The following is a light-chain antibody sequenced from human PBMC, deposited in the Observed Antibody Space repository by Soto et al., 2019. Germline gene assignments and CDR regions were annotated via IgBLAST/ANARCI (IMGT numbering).Light chain of an antibody. V-gene: IGKV3-20*01. CDR1: QTVSSSY. Sequence: EIVLTQSPGTLSLSPRERATLSCRASQTVSSSYLAWYQQKAGQAPRLLIYGTFTRATGIPDRFSGSGSGSGTDFTLTISRLEPEDSAVYYCQQYGSSPPLTFGGGTKVDIK. CDR2: GTF. CDR3: QQYGSSPPLT. J-gene: IGKJ4*01.